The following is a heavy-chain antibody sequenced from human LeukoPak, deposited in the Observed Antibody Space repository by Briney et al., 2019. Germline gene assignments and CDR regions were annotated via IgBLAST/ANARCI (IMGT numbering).Heavy chain of an antibody. CDR2: ISGSGGST. Sequence: GGSLRLSCAASGFTFSSYAMSWVRQAPGKGLEWVSAISGSGGSTYYADSVKGRFTISRDNSKNTLYVQMNSLRAEDTAVYYCATNGIAARRSPGYYFDNWGQGTLVTVSS. V-gene: IGHV3-23*01. J-gene: IGHJ4*02. D-gene: IGHD6-6*01. CDR1: GFTFSSYA. CDR3: ATNGIAARRSPGYYFDN.